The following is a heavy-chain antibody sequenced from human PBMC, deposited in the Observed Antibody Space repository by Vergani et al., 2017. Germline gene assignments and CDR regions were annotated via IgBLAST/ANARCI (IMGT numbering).Heavy chain of an antibody. CDR1: GGSFSGYY. D-gene: IGHD6-13*01. CDR3: ARGLFSSWYLSWIWYFDL. V-gene: IGHV4-34*01. CDR2: INHSGST. Sequence: QVQLQQWGAGLLKPSETLSLTCAVYGGSFSGYYWSWIRQPPGKGLEWIGEINHSGSTNYNPSLKSRVTISVDTSKNQFSLKLSSVTAADTAVYYCARGLFSSWYLSWIWYFDLWGRGTLVTVSS. J-gene: IGHJ2*01.